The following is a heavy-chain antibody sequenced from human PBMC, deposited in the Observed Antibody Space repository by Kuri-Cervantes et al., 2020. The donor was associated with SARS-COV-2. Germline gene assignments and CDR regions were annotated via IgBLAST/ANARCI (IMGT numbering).Heavy chain of an antibody. CDR2: FDPEDGET. CDR1: GYTLTELS. V-gene: IGHV1-24*01. D-gene: IGHD2-21*01. J-gene: IGHJ4*02. CDR3: YCAPKEGFDS. Sequence: ASVKVSCKVSGYTLTELSMHWVRQAPGKGLEWMGGFDPEDGETIYAQKFQGRATMTEDTSTDTAYMELSSLTSEDTAIYYCYCAPKEGFDSWGQGTLVTVSS.